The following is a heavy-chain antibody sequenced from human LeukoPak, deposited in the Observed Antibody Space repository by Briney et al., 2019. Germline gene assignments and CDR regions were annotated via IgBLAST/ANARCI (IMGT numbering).Heavy chain of an antibody. CDR1: GYTFTGYY. Sequence: GASVKVSCKASGYTFTGYYMHWVRQAPGQGLEWMGWINPNSGGTNYAQKFQGRVTMTRDTSISTAYMELSRLRSDDTAVYYCAREKGYCSGGSCDDPDAFDIWGQGTMVTVSS. D-gene: IGHD2-15*01. J-gene: IGHJ3*02. CDR2: INPNSGGT. CDR3: AREKGYCSGGSCDDPDAFDI. V-gene: IGHV1-2*02.